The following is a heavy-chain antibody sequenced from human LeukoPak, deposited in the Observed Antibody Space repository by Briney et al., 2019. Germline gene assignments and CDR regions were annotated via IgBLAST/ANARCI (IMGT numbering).Heavy chain of an antibody. Sequence: GGSLRLSCAASGFTFSSYGMHWVRQAPGKGLEWVAFIRYDGSNKYHADSVKGRFTISRDNSKNTLYLQMNSLRAEDTAVYYCAKDRGTTVVRGPFDYWGQGTLVTVSS. J-gene: IGHJ4*02. V-gene: IGHV3-30*02. CDR2: IRYDGSNK. CDR1: GFTFSSYG. CDR3: AKDRGTTVVRGPFDY. D-gene: IGHD4-23*01.